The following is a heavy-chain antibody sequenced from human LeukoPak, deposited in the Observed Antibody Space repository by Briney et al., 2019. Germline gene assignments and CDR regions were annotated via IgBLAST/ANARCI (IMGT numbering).Heavy chain of an antibody. CDR2: FDPEDGET. CDR3: ATDGPKVGATLFDY. D-gene: IGHD1-26*01. J-gene: IGHJ4*02. Sequence: GASVNVSCTVSGYTLTELSMHWVRQAPGKGLEWMGGFDPEDGETIYAQKFQGRVTMTEDTSTDTAYMELSSLRSEDTAVYYCATDGPKVGATLFDYWGQGTLVTVSS. CDR1: GYTLTELS. V-gene: IGHV1-24*01.